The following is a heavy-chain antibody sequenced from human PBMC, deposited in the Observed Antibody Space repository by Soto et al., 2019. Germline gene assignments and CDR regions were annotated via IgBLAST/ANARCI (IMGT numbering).Heavy chain of an antibody. J-gene: IGHJ5*02. CDR1: GYPFTSYH. CDR2: INPSDGRT. Sequence: QVQMVQSGAEVKKPGASVKVSCKASGYPFTSYHMHWMRQAPGQGLEWMGIINPSDGRTRYGEKFQGRVTMTRDTSTSTVYMELSSLRSEDTAVYYCARARGYTFGYNYFDPWDQGTLVTVS. D-gene: IGHD5-18*01. CDR3: ARARGYTFGYNYFDP. V-gene: IGHV1-46*01.